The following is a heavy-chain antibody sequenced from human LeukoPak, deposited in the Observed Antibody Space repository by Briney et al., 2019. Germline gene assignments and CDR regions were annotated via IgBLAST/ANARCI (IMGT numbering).Heavy chain of an antibody. V-gene: IGHV3-23*01. CDR3: ATFPTTVVTPDYFDY. J-gene: IGHJ4*02. D-gene: IGHD4-23*01. Sequence: GGSLRLSCAASGLTFSSYAMSWVRQAPGKGLEWVSAISGSGGSTYYADSVKGRFTISRDNSKNTLYLQMNSLRAEDTAVYHCATFPTTVVTPDYFDYWGQGTLVTVSS. CDR2: ISGSGGST. CDR1: GLTFSSYA.